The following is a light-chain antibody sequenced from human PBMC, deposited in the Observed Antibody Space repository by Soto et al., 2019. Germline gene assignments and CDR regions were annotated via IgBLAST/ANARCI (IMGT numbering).Light chain of an antibody. J-gene: IGLJ2*01. CDR1: SSDVGGYNY. CDR2: DVS. V-gene: IGLV2-14*01. Sequence: QSALTQPASVSGSPGQSITISCTGTSSDVGGYNYVSWYQQHPGKAPKLMIYDVSNRPSGVSNRFSGSKSGNTASLTISGLQAEDEADYSCSSYTSSSTLMVFGGGTKLPVL. CDR3: SSYTSSSTLMV.